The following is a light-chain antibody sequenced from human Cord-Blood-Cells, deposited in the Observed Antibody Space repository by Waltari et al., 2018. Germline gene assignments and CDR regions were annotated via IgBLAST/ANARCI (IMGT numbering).Light chain of an antibody. Sequence: DIVMTQSPDSLAVSLGERAXXXXXXXQSVLYSSNNKNYLAWYQQKPGQPPKLLIYWASTRESGVPDRFSGSGSGTDFTLTISSLQAEDVAVYYCQQYYSTPFTFGPGTKVDIK. CDR3: QQYYSTPFT. J-gene: IGKJ3*01. V-gene: IGKV4-1*01. CDR2: WAS. CDR1: QSVLYSSNNKNY.